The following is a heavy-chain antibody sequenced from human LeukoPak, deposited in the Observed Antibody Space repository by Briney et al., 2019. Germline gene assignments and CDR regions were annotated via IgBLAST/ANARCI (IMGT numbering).Heavy chain of an antibody. J-gene: IGHJ4*02. V-gene: IGHV4-59*01. Sequence: SETLSLTCTVSGGSISSYYWGWIQQPPGKGLEWIGCIYYSGSTNYNPSLKSRVTISVDTSKNQFSLKLSSVTAADTAVYYCARADRSSSGGIFDYWGQGTLVTVSS. CDR1: GGSISSYY. CDR3: ARADRSSSGGIFDY. CDR2: IYYSGST. D-gene: IGHD6-19*01.